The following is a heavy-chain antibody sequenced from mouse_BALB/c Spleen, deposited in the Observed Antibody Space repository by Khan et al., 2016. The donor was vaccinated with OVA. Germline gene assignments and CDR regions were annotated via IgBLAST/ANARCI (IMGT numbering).Heavy chain of an antibody. J-gene: IGHJ3*01. D-gene: IGHD2-4*01. CDR3: ARRGYDYGRGALFAY. V-gene: IGHV2-2*02. Sequence: QVQLKESGPGLVQPSQSLSITCTVSGFSLTNYSVHWVRKSPGKGLEWLGVIWSAGSTDYNAAFISRLTIRKDNSRSQVFFKMNSLQPNDTAIYYCARRGYDYGRGALFAYWGQGTLVTVSA. CDR2: IWSAGST. CDR1: GFSLTNYS.